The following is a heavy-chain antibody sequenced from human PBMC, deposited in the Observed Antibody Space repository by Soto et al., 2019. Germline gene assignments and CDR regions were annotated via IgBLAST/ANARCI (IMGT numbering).Heavy chain of an antibody. J-gene: IGHJ4*02. Sequence: ASVKVSCKASGYAFVSYGISWVRQAPGQGLEWMGWISGYNGNTNYAQKFQGRVTMTRDTSTSTVYMELSSLRSEDTAVYYCAREDTMTTEPSYYFDYWGQGTLVTV. V-gene: IGHV1-18*01. D-gene: IGHD3-22*01. CDR2: ISGYNGNT. CDR1: GYAFVSYG. CDR3: AREDTMTTEPSYYFDY.